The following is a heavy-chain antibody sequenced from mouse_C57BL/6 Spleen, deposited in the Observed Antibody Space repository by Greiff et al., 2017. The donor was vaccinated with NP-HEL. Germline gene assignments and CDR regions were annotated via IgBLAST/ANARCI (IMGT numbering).Heavy chain of an antibody. V-gene: IGHV1-26*01. CDR2: INPNNGGT. J-gene: IGHJ2*01. CDR3: ARSVEFGGNYFDY. CDR1: GYTFTDYY. Sequence: VQLQQSGPELVKPGASVKISCKASGYTFTDYYMNWVKQSHGKSLEWIGDINPNNGGTSYNQKFKGKATLTVDKSSSTAYMELRSLTSEDSAVYYCARSVEFGGNYFDYWGQGTTLTVSS. D-gene: IGHD1-1*02.